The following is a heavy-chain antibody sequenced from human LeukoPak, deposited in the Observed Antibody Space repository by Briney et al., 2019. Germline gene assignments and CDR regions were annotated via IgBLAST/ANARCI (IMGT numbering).Heavy chain of an antibody. V-gene: IGHV3-30*02. D-gene: IGHD2-2*01. CDR1: G. Sequence: GXHWVRQAPGKGLEWVAFIRYDGSNKYYADSVKGRFTISRDNSKNTLYLQMNSLRAEDTAVYYCAKENDIVVVYYFDYWGQGTLVTVSS. CDR2: IRYDGSNK. J-gene: IGHJ4*02. CDR3: AKENDIVVVYYFDY.